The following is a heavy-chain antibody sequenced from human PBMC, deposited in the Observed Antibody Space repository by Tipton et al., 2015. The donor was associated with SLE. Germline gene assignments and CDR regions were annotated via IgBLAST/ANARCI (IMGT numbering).Heavy chain of an antibody. Sequence: TLSLTCAVSGGSISSGGYSWSWIRQSPGKGLEWIGYIYTSGSTNYNPSLKSRVTISVDTSKNQFSLKLSPVTAADTAVYYCARDAGSWEPYFDHWGQGTLVTVSS. CDR1: GGSISSGGYS. D-gene: IGHD6-13*01. V-gene: IGHV4-30-4*07. CDR3: ARDAGSWEPYFDH. CDR2: IYTSGST. J-gene: IGHJ4*02.